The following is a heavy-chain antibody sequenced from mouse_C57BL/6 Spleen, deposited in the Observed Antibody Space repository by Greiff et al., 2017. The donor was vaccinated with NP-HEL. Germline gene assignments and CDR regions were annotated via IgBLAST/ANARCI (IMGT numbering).Heavy chain of an antibody. CDR1: GYTFTSYW. Sequence: QVQLQQPGAELVKPGASVKMSCKASGYTFTSYWITWVKQRPGQGLEWIGDIYPGSGSTNYNEKFKSKATLTVDKSSSTAYMQLSSLTSEDSAVYYCARSRDPDYWGQGTTLTVSS. D-gene: IGHD3-3*01. CDR2: IYPGSGST. CDR3: ARSRDPDY. V-gene: IGHV1-55*01. J-gene: IGHJ2*01.